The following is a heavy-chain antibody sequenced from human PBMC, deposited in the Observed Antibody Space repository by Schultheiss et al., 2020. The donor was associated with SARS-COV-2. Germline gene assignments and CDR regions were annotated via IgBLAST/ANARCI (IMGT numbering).Heavy chain of an antibody. Sequence: GESLKISCAASGFTFSSYGMHWVRQAPGKGLEWVAVIWYDGSNKYYADSVKGRFTISRDNSKNTLYLQMNSLRAEDTAVYYCAKGVARAGGYFDYWGQGTLVTVSS. V-gene: IGHV3-33*06. CDR3: AKGVARAGGYFDY. CDR1: GFTFSSYG. CDR2: IWYDGSNK. J-gene: IGHJ4*02. D-gene: IGHD6-25*01.